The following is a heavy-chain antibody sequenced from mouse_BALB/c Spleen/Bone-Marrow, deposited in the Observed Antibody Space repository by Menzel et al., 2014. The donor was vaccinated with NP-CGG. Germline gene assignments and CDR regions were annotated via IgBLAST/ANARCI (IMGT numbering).Heavy chain of an antibody. CDR1: GFTFTDYY. J-gene: IGHJ2*01. CDR2: IRNKANGYTT. V-gene: IGHV7-3*02. Sequence: EVHLVESGGGLVQPGGSLRLSCATSGFTFTDYYMNWVRQPPGKALEWLGFIRNKANGYTTEYSASVKGRFTISRDNSQNILYLQMNTLRAEDSAPYYCARDKGRVFFDYWGQGTTLTVSS. CDR3: ARDKGRVFFDY.